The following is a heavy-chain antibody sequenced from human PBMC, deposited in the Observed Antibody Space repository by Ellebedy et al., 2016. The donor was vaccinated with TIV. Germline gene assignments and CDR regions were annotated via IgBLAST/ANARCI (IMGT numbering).Heavy chain of an antibody. CDR2: VHNSGRT. Sequence: MPGGSLRLSCSASGASVSGDYWNWIRQSPGTGLEWIGHVHNSGRTTYNPSLKSRVTISLDTSRNQFSLTLTSVTAADTAVYYCERISWYNSGWGWFDYWGQGALVTVSS. J-gene: IGHJ4*02. CDR1: GASVSGDY. CDR3: ERISWYNSGWGWFDY. D-gene: IGHD6-19*01. V-gene: IGHV4-59*02.